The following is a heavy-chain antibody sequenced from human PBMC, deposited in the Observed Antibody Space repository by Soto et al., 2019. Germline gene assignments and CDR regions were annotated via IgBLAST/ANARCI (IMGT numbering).Heavy chain of an antibody. CDR2: VNSDESST. J-gene: IGHJ6*02. D-gene: IGHD2-21*02. CDR3: ARERVTEHYYYYGMDV. CDR1: GFTFSSHR. V-gene: IGHV3-74*01. Sequence: GGSLRLSCAASGFTFSSHRMYWVRQAPGKGLVWVPSVNSDESSTNYADSVKGRFTISRDNSKNTLYLQMNSLRAEDTAVYYCARERVTEHYYYYGMDVWGQGTTVTVAS.